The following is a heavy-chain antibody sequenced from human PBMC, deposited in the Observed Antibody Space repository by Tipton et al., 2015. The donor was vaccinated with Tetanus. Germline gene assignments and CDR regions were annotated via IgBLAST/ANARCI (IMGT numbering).Heavy chain of an antibody. CDR3: ARANNDYPKKGPFDY. CDR1: GGSVSRSSHY. J-gene: IGHJ4*02. V-gene: IGHV4-61*01. Sequence: TLSLTCTVSGGSVSRSSHYWTWIRQPPGKELEWVGYVYHSGSTNYHPSLKSRLTISVGTSKNQFSLNLRSVITADTAVYYCARANNDYPKKGPFDYWGQGILVTVSS. D-gene: IGHD5-12*01. CDR2: VYHSGST.